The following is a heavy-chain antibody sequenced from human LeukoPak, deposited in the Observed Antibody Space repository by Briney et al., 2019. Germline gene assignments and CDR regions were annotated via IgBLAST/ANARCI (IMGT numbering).Heavy chain of an antibody. J-gene: IGHJ4*02. CDR2: IIPILGIA. Sequence: SVTVSCKASGGTFSSYAISWVRQAPGQGLEWMGRIIPILGIANYAQTFQGRVTITADKSTSTAYMELSSLRSEDTAVYYCARVGELRTFDYWGQGTLVTVSS. D-gene: IGHD4-23*01. V-gene: IGHV1-69*04. CDR3: ARVGELRTFDY. CDR1: GGTFSSYA.